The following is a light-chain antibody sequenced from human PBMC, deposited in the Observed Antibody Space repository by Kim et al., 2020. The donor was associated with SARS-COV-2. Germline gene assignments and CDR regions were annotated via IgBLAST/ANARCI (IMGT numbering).Light chain of an antibody. CDR3: QQYGRSLFT. Sequence: SPGETATLSCRTSHSVSSSSLAWYQQLPGQAPRLLIYGASVRATGVPARFSGSGSGTDFTLTISRLEPADFAVYYCQQYGRSLFTFGQGTRLDIK. J-gene: IGKJ5*01. V-gene: IGKV3-20*01. CDR1: HSVSSSS. CDR2: GAS.